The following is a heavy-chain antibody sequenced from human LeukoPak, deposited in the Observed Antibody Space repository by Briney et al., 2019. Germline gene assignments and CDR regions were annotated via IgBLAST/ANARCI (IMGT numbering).Heavy chain of an antibody. CDR3: AREETYYDILTGYSAPYYFDY. V-gene: IGHV6-1*01. Sequence: SQTLSLTCAISGDSVSSNSAAWNWIRQSPSRGLEWLGRTYYRSKWYNDYAVSVKSRITINPDTSKNQFSLQLNSVTPEDTAVYYCAREETYYDILTGYSAPYYFDYWGQGTLVTVSS. CDR2: TYYRSKWYN. J-gene: IGHJ4*02. CDR1: GDSVSSNSAA. D-gene: IGHD3-9*01.